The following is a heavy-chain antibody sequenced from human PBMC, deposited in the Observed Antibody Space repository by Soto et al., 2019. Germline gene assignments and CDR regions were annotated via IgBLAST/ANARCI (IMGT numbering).Heavy chain of an antibody. CDR3: AREDYGDSHDY. D-gene: IGHD4-17*01. J-gene: IGHJ4*02. Sequence: GVLRLSCAASGFTFSSYSMNWVRQAPGKGLEWVSYISSSSSTIYYADSVKGRFTISRDNAKNTLYLQMNSLRAEDTAVYYCAREDYGDSHDYWGQGTLVTVSS. CDR1: GFTFSSYS. CDR2: ISSSSSTI. V-gene: IGHV3-48*01.